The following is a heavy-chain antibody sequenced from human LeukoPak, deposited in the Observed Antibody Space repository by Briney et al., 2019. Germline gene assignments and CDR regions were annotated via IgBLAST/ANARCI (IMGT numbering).Heavy chain of an antibody. CDR3: ARGYYDSSGYQTDY. Sequence: NASETLSLTCTVSGGSISSSSYYWGWIRQPPGKGLEWIGSIYYSGSTYYNPSLKSRVTISVDTSKNQFSLKLSSVTAADTAVYYCARGYYDSSGYQTDYWGQGTLVTVSS. J-gene: IGHJ4*02. CDR1: GGSISSSSYY. CDR2: IYYSGST. V-gene: IGHV4-39*07. D-gene: IGHD3-22*01.